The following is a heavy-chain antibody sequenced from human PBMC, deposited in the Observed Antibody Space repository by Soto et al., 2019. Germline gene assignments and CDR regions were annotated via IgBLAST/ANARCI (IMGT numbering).Heavy chain of an antibody. V-gene: IGHV3-48*01. J-gene: IGHJ4*02. Sequence: GSLRLSCAASGFTFSSYSMNLVRQAPGKGLEWVSYISSSSTIYYADSVKGRFTISRDNAKNSLYLQMNSLRAEDTAVYYCARCTHYDFWSGYYFDYWGQGTLVTVSS. CDR1: GFTFSSYS. CDR2: ISSSSTI. D-gene: IGHD3-3*01. CDR3: ARCTHYDFWSGYYFDY.